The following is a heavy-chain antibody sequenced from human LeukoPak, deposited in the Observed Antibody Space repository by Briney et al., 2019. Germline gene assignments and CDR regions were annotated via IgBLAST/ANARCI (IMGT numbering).Heavy chain of an antibody. CDR1: GGSMNTYF. CDR2: IHYSGST. D-gene: IGHD1-26*01. Sequence: SETLSLTCTVSGGSMNTYFWSWIRQPPGKGLEWIGHIHYSGSTTYNPSLKSRVTISVDVSKNQFSLKLSSVTAADTAVYYCARHKTGGTYPLDYWGQGTLVTVSS. CDR3: ARHKTGGTYPLDY. V-gene: IGHV4-59*08. J-gene: IGHJ4*02.